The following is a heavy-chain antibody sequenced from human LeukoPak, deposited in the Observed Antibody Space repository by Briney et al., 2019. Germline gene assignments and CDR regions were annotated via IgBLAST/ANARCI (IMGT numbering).Heavy chain of an antibody. Sequence: ASVTVSFKASGYTFTNYGISWVRQAPGQGGEGMGWISAYNGNTNYAQKLQGRVTMTTDTSTSTAYMELRSLRSNDTAVYYCAREVLSGTLGYRSSTSCYYHPDYWGQGTLVTVSS. D-gene: IGHD2-2*01. CDR3: AREVLSGTLGYRSSTSCYYHPDY. J-gene: IGHJ4*02. V-gene: IGHV1-18*01. CDR2: ISAYNGNT. CDR1: GYTFTNYG.